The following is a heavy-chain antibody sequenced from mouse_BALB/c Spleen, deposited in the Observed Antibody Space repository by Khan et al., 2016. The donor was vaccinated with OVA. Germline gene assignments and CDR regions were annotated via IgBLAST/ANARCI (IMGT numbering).Heavy chain of an antibody. CDR3: ASSGYDYFAY. J-gene: IGHJ3*01. Sequence: VQLQQSGAELVRPGSSVKISCTASGYAFSNYWMNWGKQRPGQGLEWIGKIYTGDGDTSCNGKFRGKATLTADKSSSTAYMQLSSRNAEDSAVYFDASSGYDYFAYWGQGTLVTVSA. CDR1: GYAFSNYW. D-gene: IGHD2-14*01. CDR2: IYTGDGDT. V-gene: IGHV1-80*01.